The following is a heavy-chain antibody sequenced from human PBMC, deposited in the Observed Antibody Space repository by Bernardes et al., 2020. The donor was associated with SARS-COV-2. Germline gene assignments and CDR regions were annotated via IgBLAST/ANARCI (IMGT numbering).Heavy chain of an antibody. D-gene: IGHD2-2*02. CDR2: IKEDGSER. Sequence: GGSLRLSCTVSGFTLRNYCMSWVRQAPGKGLERVANIKEDGSERYYVDSAKGRFTISRDNAKNSVYLQMNSLRAEDTALYYCARENYTEGGLDIWGQGTMVTVSS. J-gene: IGHJ3*02. CDR3: ARENYTEGGLDI. V-gene: IGHV3-7*01. CDR1: GFTLRNYC.